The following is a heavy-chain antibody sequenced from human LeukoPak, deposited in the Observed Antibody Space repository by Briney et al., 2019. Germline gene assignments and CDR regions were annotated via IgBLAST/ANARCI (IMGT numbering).Heavy chain of an antibody. V-gene: IGHV1-2*02. CDR3: ARDQIASPNWELDY. CDR2: VNPNSGGT. J-gene: IGHJ4*02. CDR1: GYTFTSYG. D-gene: IGHD1-1*01. Sequence: ASVKVSCKASGYTFTSYGISWVRQAPGQGLEWMGWVNPNSGGTNYAQKFQGRVTMTRDTSISTAYMELSRLTSDDTAVYYCARDQIASPNWELDYWGQGTLVTVSS.